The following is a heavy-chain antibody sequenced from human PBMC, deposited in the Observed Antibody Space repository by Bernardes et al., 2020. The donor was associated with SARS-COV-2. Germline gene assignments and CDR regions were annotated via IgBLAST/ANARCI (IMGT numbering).Heavy chain of an antibody. D-gene: IGHD3-22*01. Sequence: GGSLRLSCAASGFTFSSYAMSWVRQAPGKGLEWVSAISGSGGSTYYADSVKGRFTISIDNSKNTLYLQMNSLRAEDTAVYYCAKFGLVVVMGFDYWGQGTLVTVSS. V-gene: IGHV3-23*01. CDR2: ISGSGGST. J-gene: IGHJ4*02. CDR3: AKFGLVVVMGFDY. CDR1: GFTFSSYA.